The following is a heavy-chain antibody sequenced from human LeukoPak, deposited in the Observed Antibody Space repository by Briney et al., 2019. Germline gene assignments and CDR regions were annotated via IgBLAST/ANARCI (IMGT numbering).Heavy chain of an antibody. J-gene: IGHJ6*02. CDR3: ARGRWVAATPPYYYYYGMDV. CDR1: GGSFSGYY. Sequence: SETLSLTCAVYGGSFSGYYWSWIRQPPGKGLEWIGEINHSGSTNYNPSLKSRVTISVDTSKNQFSLKLSPVTAADTAVYYCARGRWVAATPPYYYYYGMDVWGQGTTVTVSS. D-gene: IGHD2-15*01. CDR2: INHSGST. V-gene: IGHV4-34*01.